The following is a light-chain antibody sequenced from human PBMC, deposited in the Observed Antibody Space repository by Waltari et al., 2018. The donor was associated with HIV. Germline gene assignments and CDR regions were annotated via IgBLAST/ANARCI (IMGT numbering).Light chain of an antibody. Sequence: QSALTQTASMSGSPGQSLPIACTGSSLDIGLYDFVSWYKHLPNLAPQPIITGVNRRPPGVPSRLSASKSGDVASLTISGLQAEDEADYYCTSHTLTRILLFGGGTRLTV. CDR2: GVN. J-gene: IGLJ3*02. CDR1: SLDIGLYDF. CDR3: TSHTLTRILL. V-gene: IGLV2-14*01.